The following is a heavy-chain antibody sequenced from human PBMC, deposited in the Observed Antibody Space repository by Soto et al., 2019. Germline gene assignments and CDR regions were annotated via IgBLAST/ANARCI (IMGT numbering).Heavy chain of an antibody. Sequence: GGSLRLSCAASGFTFSSYDMHWVRQATGKGLEWVSAIGTAGDTYYPGSVKGRFTISRENAKNSLYLQMNSLRAGDTAVYYCARDGGRGYSYSFDYWGQGTLVTVSS. V-gene: IGHV3-13*01. CDR1: GFTFSSYD. J-gene: IGHJ4*02. D-gene: IGHD5-18*01. CDR3: ARDGGRGYSYSFDY. CDR2: IGTAGDT.